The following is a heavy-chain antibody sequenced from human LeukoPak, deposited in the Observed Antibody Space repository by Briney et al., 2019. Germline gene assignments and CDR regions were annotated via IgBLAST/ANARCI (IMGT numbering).Heavy chain of an antibody. V-gene: IGHV4-59*08. CDR3: ARLKIVVVPAAISAFDI. CDR2: IYYSGST. D-gene: IGHD2-2*02. Sequence: SETLSLTCTVSGGSISSYYWSWIRQPPGKGLEWIGYIYYSGSTNYNPSLKSRVTISVDTSKKQFSLKLSSVTAAGTAVYYCARLKIVVVPAAISAFDIWGQGTMVTVSS. J-gene: IGHJ3*02. CDR1: GGSISSYY.